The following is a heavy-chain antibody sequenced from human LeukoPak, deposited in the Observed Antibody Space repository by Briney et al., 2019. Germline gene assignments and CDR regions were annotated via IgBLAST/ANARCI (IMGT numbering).Heavy chain of an antibody. CDR2: ISSSGTT. Sequence: SETLSLTCNVSGDSISSYYWGWIRQPPGKGLEWIAYISSSGTTNDNPSLKSRVTISVDTSKNQLSLKLTSVTAADTAVYYCASHIGGSYSNYYYMDVWGKGTMVTVSS. CDR3: ASHIGGSYSNYYYMDV. V-gene: IGHV4-59*08. CDR1: GDSISSYY. D-gene: IGHD1-26*01. J-gene: IGHJ6*03.